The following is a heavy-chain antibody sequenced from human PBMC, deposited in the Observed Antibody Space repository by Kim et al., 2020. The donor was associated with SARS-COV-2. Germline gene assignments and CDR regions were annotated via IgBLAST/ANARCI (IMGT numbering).Heavy chain of an antibody. CDR1: GFTFSDYD. J-gene: IGHJ6*02. Sequence: GGSLRLSCAASGFTFSDYDMSWVRQAPGKGLEWVSYISSSGSTIYYADSVKGRFTISRDNNKNSLYLQMNSLRAEDTAVYYCARDSDCTVTAYYYYYGRDVWGQGTTVTVSS. V-gene: IGHV3-11*04. D-gene: IGHD4-17*01. CDR3: ARDSDCTVTAYYYYYGRDV. CDR2: ISSSGSTI.